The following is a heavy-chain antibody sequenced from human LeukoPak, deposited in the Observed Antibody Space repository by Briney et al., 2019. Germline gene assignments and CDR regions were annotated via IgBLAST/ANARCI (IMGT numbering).Heavy chain of an antibody. CDR2: IKEDGSER. J-gene: IGHJ2*01. CDR3: AREYSVVEFSYWYFDL. D-gene: IGHD3-10*01. Sequence: GGSPRLSCAASGFTFSNYWMNWVRQAPGKGLEWLANIKEDGSERYYADSVKGRFTISRDNAENSVFLQLNSLRAEDTAVYYCAREYSVVEFSYWYFDLWGRGTLVTVSS. V-gene: IGHV3-7*03. CDR1: GFTFSNYW.